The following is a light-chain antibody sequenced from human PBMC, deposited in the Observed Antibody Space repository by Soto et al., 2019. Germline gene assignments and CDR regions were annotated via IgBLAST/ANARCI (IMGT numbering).Light chain of an antibody. CDR2: AAS. CDR3: EQLHDYPIT. J-gene: IGKJ5*01. V-gene: IGKV1-39*01. Sequence: DVQVTQSPSSLSASVGDRVTITCRASQNINNYLNWYQQKPGKAPKLLIYAASSLQSGVPSRFSGSGSGTDFTLTISSLQPEDFATYYCEQLHDYPITFGQGTRLEI. CDR1: QNINNY.